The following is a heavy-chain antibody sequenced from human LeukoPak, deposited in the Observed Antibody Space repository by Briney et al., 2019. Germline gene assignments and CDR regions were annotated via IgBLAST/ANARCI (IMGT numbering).Heavy chain of an antibody. CDR2: ISSSGSIL. CDR1: GSTSSSYE. Sequence: GGSLSLSFAASGSTSSSYERTGFRQAPGKGLGGVSYISSSGSILYYADSVRGRFTVSRDNAKNSLFLQMNSLRAEDTAVYYCTQGMNYDSSAYWHQHWGQGTLVTVSS. V-gene: IGHV3-48*03. J-gene: IGHJ1*01. D-gene: IGHD3-22*01. CDR3: TQGMNYDSSAYWHQH.